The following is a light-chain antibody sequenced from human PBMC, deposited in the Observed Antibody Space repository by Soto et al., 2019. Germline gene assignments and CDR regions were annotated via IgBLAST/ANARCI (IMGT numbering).Light chain of an antibody. J-gene: IGKJ5*01. CDR3: QQSFRSPIT. CDR2: AAS. V-gene: IGKV1-9*01. Sequence: IQLTQSPSSLSASVGDRVTITCRASQGISSYLAWYQQKPGKAPKLLIYAASTLQSGVPSRFSGSGSGTEFTLTIRSLQPEDFATYYCQQSFRSPITFGQGTRLEVK. CDR1: QGISSY.